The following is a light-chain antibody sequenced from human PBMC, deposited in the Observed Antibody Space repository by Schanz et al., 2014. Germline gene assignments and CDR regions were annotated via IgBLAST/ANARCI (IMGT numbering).Light chain of an antibody. CDR3: QQAHSFPHT. CDR2: AAS. CDR1: QGISSF. V-gene: IGKV1-9*01. Sequence: IQLTQSPSSLSASVGDRVTITCRASQGISSFLAWYQQKPGKAPKLLIYAASTLQSGVPSRFSGSGSGTDFTLTISSLQSEDFATYFCQQAHSFPHTFGPGTKVDVK. J-gene: IGKJ3*01.